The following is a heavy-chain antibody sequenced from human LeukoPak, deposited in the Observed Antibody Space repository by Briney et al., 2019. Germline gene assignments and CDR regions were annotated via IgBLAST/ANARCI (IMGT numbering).Heavy chain of an antibody. CDR1: GYTFTGYY. J-gene: IGHJ6*03. V-gene: IGHV1-2*02. CDR2: TNPNSGGT. D-gene: IGHD3-10*01. Sequence: HVASVKVSCKASGYTFTGYYMHWVRQAPGQGLEWMGWTNPNSGGTNYAQKLQGRVTMTTDTSTSTAYMELRSLRSDDTAVYYCSTVVRGVIGSHTPARYYYYMDVWGKGTTVTVSS. CDR3: STVVRGVIGSHTPARYYYYMDV.